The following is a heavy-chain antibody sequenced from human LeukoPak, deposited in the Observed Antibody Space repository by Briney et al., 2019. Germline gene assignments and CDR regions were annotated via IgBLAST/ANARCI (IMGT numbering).Heavy chain of an antibody. CDR2: INHSGST. J-gene: IGHJ2*01. V-gene: IGHV4-34*01. Sequence: SETLSLTCAVYGGSFSGNYWSWIRQPPGKGLEWIGEINHSGSTNYNPSLKSRVIISVDTSKNQFSLKLSSVTAADTAVYYCARGGVGATTMPDWYFDLWGRGTLVTVSS. D-gene: IGHD1-26*01. CDR1: GGSFSGNY. CDR3: ARGGVGATTMPDWYFDL.